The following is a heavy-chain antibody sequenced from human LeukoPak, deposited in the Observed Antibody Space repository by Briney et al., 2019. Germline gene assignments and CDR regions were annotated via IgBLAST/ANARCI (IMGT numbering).Heavy chain of an antibody. CDR1: GFTFSSYA. D-gene: IGHD4-17*01. Sequence: GGSLRLSCAASGFTFSSYAMHWVRQAPGKGLEDVSAISSNGGSTYYANSVKGRFTISRDNSKNTLYLQMGSLRAEDMTVYYCARLMLAYGDYEYNWFDPWGQGTLVTVSS. V-gene: IGHV3-64*01. CDR2: ISSNGGST. J-gene: IGHJ5*02. CDR3: ARLMLAYGDYEYNWFDP.